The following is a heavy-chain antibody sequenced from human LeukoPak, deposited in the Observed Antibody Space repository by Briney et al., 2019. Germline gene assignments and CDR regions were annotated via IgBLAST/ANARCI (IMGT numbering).Heavy chain of an antibody. Sequence: GGSLRLSCAASGFTFSSYGMHWVRQAPGKGLEWVAFIRYDGSNKYYADSVKGRFTISRDNSKNTLYLQMNSLRDEDTAVYFCAKAPYGEFEWGTWFDPWGQGTLVTVSS. D-gene: IGHD4-17*01. J-gene: IGHJ5*02. CDR1: GFTFSSYG. CDR3: AKAPYGEFEWGTWFDP. CDR2: IRYDGSNK. V-gene: IGHV3-30*02.